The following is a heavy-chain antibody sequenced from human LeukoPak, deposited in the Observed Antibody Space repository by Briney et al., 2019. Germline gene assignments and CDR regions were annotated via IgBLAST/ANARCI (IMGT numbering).Heavy chain of an antibody. Sequence: PSETLSLTCAVYGGSFSGYYWSWIRQPPGKGLEWIGEINHSGSTNYNPSLKSRVTISVDTSKNQFSLKLSSVTAADTAVYYCARVRVSYYYGSGRHTNWFDPWGQGTLVTVSS. CDR3: ARVRVSYYYGSGRHTNWFDP. CDR1: GGSFSGYY. D-gene: IGHD3-10*01. V-gene: IGHV4-34*01. CDR2: INHSGST. J-gene: IGHJ5*02.